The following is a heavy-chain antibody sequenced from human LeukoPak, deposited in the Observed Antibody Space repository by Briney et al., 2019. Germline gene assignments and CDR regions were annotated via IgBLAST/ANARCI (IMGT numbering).Heavy chain of an antibody. V-gene: IGHV3-7*01. CDR3: VRDFPSYGWLRLYPGVRNYYGMDV. CDR2: IKQDGSEK. J-gene: IGHJ6*02. Sequence: GGSLRLSCAASGFTFSSYWMSWVRQAPGKGLEWVANIKQDGSEKYYVDSVKGRFTISRDNAKNSLYLQMNSLRAEDTAVYYCVRDFPSYGWLRLYPGVRNYYGMDVWGQGTTVTVSS. CDR1: GFTFSSYW. D-gene: IGHD5-12*01.